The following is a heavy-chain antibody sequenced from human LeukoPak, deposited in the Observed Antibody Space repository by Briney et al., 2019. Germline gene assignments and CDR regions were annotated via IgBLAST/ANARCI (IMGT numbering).Heavy chain of an antibody. Sequence: SETLSLTCTVSGGSISSYYWSWIRQPPGKGLEWIGYIYYSGSTNYDPSLKSRVTISVDTSKNQFSLKLSSVTAADTAVYYCARVHGSPGYCSSTSWPTPTWHYYGMDVWGQGTTVTVSS. D-gene: IGHD2-2*01. V-gene: IGHV4-59*01. CDR1: GGSISSYY. CDR3: ARVHGSPGYCSSTSWPTPTWHYYGMDV. J-gene: IGHJ6*02. CDR2: IYYSGST.